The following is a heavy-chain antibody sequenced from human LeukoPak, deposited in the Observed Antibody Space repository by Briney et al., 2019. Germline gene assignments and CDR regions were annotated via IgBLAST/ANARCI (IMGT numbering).Heavy chain of an antibody. CDR3: ARDRRGTIFGVVTERPYYYYYYYMDV. V-gene: IGHV1-69*05. D-gene: IGHD3-3*01. CDR2: IIPIFGTA. J-gene: IGHJ6*03. CDR1: GGTFSSYA. Sequence: SVKVSCKASGGTFSSYAISWVRQAPGQGLEWMGRIIPIFGTANYAQKFQGRVTITTDESTSTAYMELSSLRSEDTAVYYCARDRRGTIFGVVTERPYYYYYYYMDVWGKGTAVTVSS.